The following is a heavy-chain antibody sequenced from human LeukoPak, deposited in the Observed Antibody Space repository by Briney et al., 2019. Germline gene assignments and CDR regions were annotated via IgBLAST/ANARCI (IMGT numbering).Heavy chain of an antibody. V-gene: IGHV4-39*07. CDR1: GGSISSSSYY. J-gene: IGHJ6*03. CDR3: ARVVAAAGSYYYYYMDV. CDR2: IYYSGST. Sequence: PSETLSLTCTVSGGSISSSSYYWGWIRQPPGKGLEWIGSIYYSGSTNYNPSLKSRVTISVDTSKNQFSLKLSSVTAADTAVYYCARVVAAAGSYYYYYMDVWGKGTTVTISS. D-gene: IGHD6-13*01.